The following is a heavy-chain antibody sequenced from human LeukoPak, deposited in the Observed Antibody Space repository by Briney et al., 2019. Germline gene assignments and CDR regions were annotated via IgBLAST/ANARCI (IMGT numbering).Heavy chain of an antibody. V-gene: IGHV3-20*04. CDR1: GFTFDDYG. Sequence: GSLRLSCAASGFTFDDYGMSWVRQAPGKGLEGVSGINWNGGSTVYADSVKGGFTISREKAKNSLYLQMNSLRAEDTALYYCARGGVSSSWYSDAFDVWGQGTMVTVSS. D-gene: IGHD6-13*01. CDR2: INWNGGST. J-gene: IGHJ3*01. CDR3: ARGGVSSSWYSDAFDV.